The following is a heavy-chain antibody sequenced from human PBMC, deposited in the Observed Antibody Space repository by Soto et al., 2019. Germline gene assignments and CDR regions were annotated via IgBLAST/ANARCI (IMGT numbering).Heavy chain of an antibody. CDR1: GYTFTSYD. J-gene: IGHJ6*02. Sequence: GASVKVSCKAPGYTFTSYDINWVRQATGQGLEWMGWMNPNSGNTGYAQKFQGRVTMTRNTSISTAYMELSSLRSEDTAVYYCARGRPVTIYGGYYGMDVWGQGTTVTVSS. CDR3: ARGRPVTIYGGYYGMDV. D-gene: IGHD3-3*01. V-gene: IGHV1-8*01. CDR2: MNPNSGNT.